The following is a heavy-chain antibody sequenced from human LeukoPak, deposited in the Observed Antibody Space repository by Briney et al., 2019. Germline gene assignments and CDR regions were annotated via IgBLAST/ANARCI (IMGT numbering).Heavy chain of an antibody. CDR3: ARVGAAMVRGVILYYFDY. J-gene: IGHJ4*02. CDR2: MNPNSGNT. Sequence: ASVKVFCKASGYTFTRYDINWVRQATGQGLEWMGWMNPNSGNTGYAQKFQGRVTITRNTSISTAYMELSSLRSEDTAVYYCARVGAAMVRGVILYYFDYWGQGTLVTVSS. CDR1: GYTFTRYD. V-gene: IGHV1-8*03. D-gene: IGHD3-10*01.